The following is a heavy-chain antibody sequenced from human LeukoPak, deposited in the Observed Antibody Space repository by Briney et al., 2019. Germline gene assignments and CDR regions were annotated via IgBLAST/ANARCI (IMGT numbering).Heavy chain of an antibody. D-gene: IGHD3-10*01. J-gene: IGHJ4*02. Sequence: PSETLSLTCTVSGGSISSSSYYWGWIRQPPGKGLEWIGSIYYSGSTYYNPSLKSRVTISVDTSKNQFSLKLSSVTAADTAVYYCARHPYYYALDYWGQGTLVTVSS. CDR3: ARHPYYYALDY. CDR2: IYYSGST. CDR1: GGSISSSSYY. V-gene: IGHV4-39*01.